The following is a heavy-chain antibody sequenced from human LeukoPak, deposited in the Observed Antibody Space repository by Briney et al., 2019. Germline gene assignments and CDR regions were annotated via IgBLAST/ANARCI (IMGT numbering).Heavy chain of an antibody. V-gene: IGHV3-48*02. Sequence: GGSLRLSCAASGFTFSTYSMNWVRQAPGKGLEWISYIGIDSITMHLADSVKGRFTISRDNAKNSLYLQMNSLRDEDTAVYYCARGGEGYCGGDCLVSDGPRDYYYYGMDVWGQGTTVTVSS. CDR3: ARGGEGYCGGDCLVSDGPRDYYYYGMDV. D-gene: IGHD2-21*02. CDR1: GFTFSTYS. CDR2: IGIDSITM. J-gene: IGHJ6*02.